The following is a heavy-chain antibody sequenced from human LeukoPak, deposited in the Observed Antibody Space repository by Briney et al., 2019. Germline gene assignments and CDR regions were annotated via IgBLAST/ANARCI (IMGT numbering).Heavy chain of an antibody. Sequence: PGGSLRLSCAASGFTFSSYSMNWVRQAPGKGLEWVSSISSSSSYIYYADPVKGRFTISRDNAKNSLYLQMNSLRAEDTAVYYCAREAPSRGWHLLNNVLDYWGQGTLVTVSS. V-gene: IGHV3-21*01. CDR1: GFTFSSYS. D-gene: IGHD1/OR15-1a*01. CDR3: AREAPSRGWHLLNNVLDY. CDR2: ISSSSSYI. J-gene: IGHJ4*02.